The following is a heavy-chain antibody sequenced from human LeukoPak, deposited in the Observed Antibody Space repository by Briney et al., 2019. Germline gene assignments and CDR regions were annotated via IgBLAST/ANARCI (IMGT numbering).Heavy chain of an antibody. CDR3: ARVKDPGGYYYYYYMDV. V-gene: IGHV4-34*01. CDR2: INHSGGT. Sequence: SETLSLTCAVYGGSFSGYYWSWIRQPPGKGLEWIGEINHSGGTKYNPSLKSRVTISVDTSKNQFSLKLSSVAAADTAMYYCARVKDPGGYYYYYYMDVWGKGTTVTVSS. CDR1: GGSFSGYY. D-gene: IGHD3-16*01. J-gene: IGHJ6*03.